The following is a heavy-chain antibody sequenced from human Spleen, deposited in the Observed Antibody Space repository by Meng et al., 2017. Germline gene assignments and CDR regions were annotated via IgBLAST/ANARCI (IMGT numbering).Heavy chain of an antibody. D-gene: IGHD3-22*01. Sequence: SVKVSCKASGGTFSSYAVSWVRQAPGQGLEWMGGIIPIFGTANYAQKFQGRVTITADEPTSTAYMELGSLRSEDTAVYYCARIGYYYDSGGIAAFDIWGQGTMVTVSS. J-gene: IGHJ3*02. CDR3: ARIGYYYDSGGIAAFDI. CDR1: GGTFSSYA. CDR2: IIPIFGTA. V-gene: IGHV1-69*13.